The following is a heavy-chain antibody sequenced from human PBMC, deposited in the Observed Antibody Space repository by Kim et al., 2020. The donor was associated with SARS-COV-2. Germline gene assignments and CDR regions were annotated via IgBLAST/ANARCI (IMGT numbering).Heavy chain of an antibody. Sequence: GGSLRLSCAASGFTFSRFGMHWVRQAPGEGLEWVAVISYDGSYKEYAGSVEGRFTISRDNSKNTLYLQLNSLRAEDTAVYYCAKEVHVDTAMWGQGPLVTVSS. J-gene: IGHJ4*02. CDR3: AKEVHVDTAM. V-gene: IGHV3-30*18. D-gene: IGHD5-18*01. CDR1: GFTFSRFG. CDR2: ISYDGSYK.